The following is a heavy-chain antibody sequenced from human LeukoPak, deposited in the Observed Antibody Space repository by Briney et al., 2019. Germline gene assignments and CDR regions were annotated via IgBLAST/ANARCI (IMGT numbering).Heavy chain of an antibody. J-gene: IGHJ3*02. D-gene: IGHD1-1*01. CDR3: ARDWSWKMLAFDI. CDR2: ISAYNGDT. CDR1: GYPFTSYY. Sequence: ASVKVSCKASGYPFTSYYINWVRQAPGQGLEWMGWISAYNGDTNYAQNLQGRVTMTTDTSTDTAYMELRSLRSDDTAVYYCARDWSWKMLAFDIWGQGTMVTVSS. V-gene: IGHV1-18*01.